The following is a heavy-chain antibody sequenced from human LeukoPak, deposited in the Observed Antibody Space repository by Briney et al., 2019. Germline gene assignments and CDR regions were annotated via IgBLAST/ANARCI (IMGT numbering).Heavy chain of an antibody. D-gene: IGHD4-11*01. CDR1: GFTLNTYW. CDR2: INGDGSST. Sequence: GGSLRLSCAASGFTLNTYWMHWVRQVPGKGLVWVSRINGDGSSTAYADSVKDRFTISRDNAKNTVYLQMNSLRAEDTAVYYCAREKGSSNYDSWGQGTLVTVSS. J-gene: IGHJ5*01. V-gene: IGHV3-74*03. CDR3: AREKGSSNYDS.